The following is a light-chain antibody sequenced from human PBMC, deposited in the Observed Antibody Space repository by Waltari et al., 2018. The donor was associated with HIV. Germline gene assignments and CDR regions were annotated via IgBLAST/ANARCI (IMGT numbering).Light chain of an antibody. CDR1: QSVFYSSNNKNS. V-gene: IGKV4-1*01. CDR3: QQYYSAPT. CDR2: WAS. Sequence: DIVMTQSPDSLAVSLGKRATIHCKSSQSVFYSSNNKNSLAWYQHKPGQPPNLLIYWASTRESGVPDRFSGSGSGTDFTLTISSLQAEDVAVYYCQQYYSAPTFGQGTKVEIK. J-gene: IGKJ1*01.